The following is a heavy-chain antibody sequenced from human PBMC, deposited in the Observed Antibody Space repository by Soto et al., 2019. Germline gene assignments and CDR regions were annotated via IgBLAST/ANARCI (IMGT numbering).Heavy chain of an antibody. CDR2: IIPILGIA. J-gene: IGHJ4*02. D-gene: IGHD2-15*01. Sequence: SVKVSCKASGGTFSSYTISWVLQAPGQGLDWMGRIIPILGIANYAQKFQGRVTITADKSTSTAYMELSSLRSEDTAVYYCARTLGYCSGGSCYSNFWDYWGQGTLVTVSS. CDR1: GGTFSSYT. CDR3: ARTLGYCSGGSCYSNFWDY. V-gene: IGHV1-69*02.